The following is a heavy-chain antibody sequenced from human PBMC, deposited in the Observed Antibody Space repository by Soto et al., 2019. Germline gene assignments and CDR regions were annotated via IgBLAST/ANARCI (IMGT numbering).Heavy chain of an antibody. CDR2: IWYDGSNK. CDR3: ARDLSGDYGALDT. V-gene: IGHV3-33*01. J-gene: IGHJ3*02. CDR1: GFTFSTYG. D-gene: IGHD4-17*01. Sequence: PGGSLRLSCTPSGFTFSTYGMHWARQAPGKGLEWVAVIWYDGSNKVYADSVKGRFTTSRDNSKNTLYLQMNSLRAEDTAVYHCARDLSGDYGALDTWGQGTMVTVSS.